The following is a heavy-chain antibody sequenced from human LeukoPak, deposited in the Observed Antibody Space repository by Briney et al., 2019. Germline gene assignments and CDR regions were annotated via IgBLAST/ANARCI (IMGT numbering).Heavy chain of an antibody. CDR3: ANCPSGEQLDH. CDR2: ISYDGSNK. CDR1: GFTFSSYG. D-gene: IGHD6-6*01. Sequence: PGRSLRLSCAASGFTFSSYGMHWVRQAPGKGLEWVAVISYDGSNKYYADSVKGRFTISRDNSKNTLYLQMNSLRAEDTAVYYCANCPSGEQLDHWGQGTLVIVSS. V-gene: IGHV3-30*18. J-gene: IGHJ1*01.